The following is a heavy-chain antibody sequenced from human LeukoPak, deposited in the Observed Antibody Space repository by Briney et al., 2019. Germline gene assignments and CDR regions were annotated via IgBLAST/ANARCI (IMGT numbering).Heavy chain of an antibody. CDR2: IHYDGSNN. Sequence: GGSLRLSCAASGFTFSSYGMHWVRQALGKGLEWVAFIHYDGSNNYYADSVKGRFTISRDNSKNTLYLQMNTLRADDTAVYYCAKDHGSSDWYYFDYWGQGTLVTVSS. D-gene: IGHD6-13*01. J-gene: IGHJ4*02. CDR1: GFTFSSYG. V-gene: IGHV3-30*02. CDR3: AKDHGSSDWYYFDY.